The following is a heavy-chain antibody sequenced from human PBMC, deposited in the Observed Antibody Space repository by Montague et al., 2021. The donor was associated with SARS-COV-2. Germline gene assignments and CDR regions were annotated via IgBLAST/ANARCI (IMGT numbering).Heavy chain of an antibody. CDR2: ISSGGNK. CDR1: GFPFSTYA. J-gene: IGHJ4*02. CDR3: AKNFPGQFYFDD. Sequence: SLSLSFSASGFPFSTYAMNWVRQAPGKGLEWVSGISSGGNKHHADSVKGRFTISRDDSRNTLYLQMHSLRAEDTAMYYCAKNFPGQFYFDDWGQGTLVAVSS. D-gene: IGHD2/OR15-2a*01. V-gene: IGHV3-23*01.